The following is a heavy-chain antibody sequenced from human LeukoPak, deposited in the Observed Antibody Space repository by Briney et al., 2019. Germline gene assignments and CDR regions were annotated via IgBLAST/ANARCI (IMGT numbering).Heavy chain of an antibody. Sequence: GASVKVSCKASDYTFTSYGISWVRQAPGQGLEWMGWISAYNGNTNYAQKLQGRVTMTTDTSTSTAYMELRSLRSDDTAVYYCAKEESYYDSSGYSRYWGQGTLVTVSS. CDR1: DYTFTSYG. D-gene: IGHD3-22*01. CDR2: ISAYNGNT. CDR3: AKEESYYDSSGYSRY. J-gene: IGHJ4*02. V-gene: IGHV1-18*01.